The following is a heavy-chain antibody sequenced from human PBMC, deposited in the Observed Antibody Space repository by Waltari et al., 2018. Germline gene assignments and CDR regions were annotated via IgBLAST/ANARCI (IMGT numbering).Heavy chain of an antibody. D-gene: IGHD3-16*02. J-gene: IGHJ4*02. Sequence: QLQLQESGSGLVKPSQTLSLTCAVSGGSISSGGYSWSWIRQPPGKGLEWIGYIYHSGSTYYNPSLKSRVTISVDRSKNQFSLKLSSVTAADTAVYYCARGSFMITFGGVIVPSFFDYWGQGTLVTVSS. V-gene: IGHV4-30-2*01. CDR3: ARGSFMITFGGVIVPSFFDY. CDR2: IYHSGST. CDR1: GGSISSGGYS.